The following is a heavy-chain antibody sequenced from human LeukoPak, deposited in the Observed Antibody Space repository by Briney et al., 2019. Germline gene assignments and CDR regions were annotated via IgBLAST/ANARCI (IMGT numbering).Heavy chain of an antibody. V-gene: IGHV3-23*01. Sequence: GGSLRLSCAASGFTFSSYGMSWVRQAPGKGLEWVSAISGSGGSTYYADSVKGRFTISRDNAKNSLFLQMNSLRADDTAVYYCARETYCRGGSCYKGNAFDIWGQGTMVTVSS. CDR2: ISGSGGST. J-gene: IGHJ3*02. D-gene: IGHD2-15*01. CDR3: ARETYCRGGSCYKGNAFDI. CDR1: GFTFSSYG.